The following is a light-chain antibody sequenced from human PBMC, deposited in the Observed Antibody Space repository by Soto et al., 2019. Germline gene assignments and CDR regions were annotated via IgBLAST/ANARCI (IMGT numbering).Light chain of an antibody. CDR1: SSDVGGYNY. Sequence: QSALTQPASVSGSPGQSITISCTGTSSDVGGYNYVSWYQQHPGKAPKLMIYEVSNQPSGVSYRFSGSKSGNTASLTISGLQADDEADYYCSSYTSSSTLVFGGGTKLTVL. V-gene: IGLV2-14*01. CDR3: SSYTSSSTLV. J-gene: IGLJ3*02. CDR2: EVS.